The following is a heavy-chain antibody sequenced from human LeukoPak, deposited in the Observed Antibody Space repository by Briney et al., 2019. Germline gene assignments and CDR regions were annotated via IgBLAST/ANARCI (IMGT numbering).Heavy chain of an antibody. CDR3: ARARSYYSGDY. J-gene: IGHJ4*02. D-gene: IGHD1-26*01. Sequence: PGGSLRLSCAASGFTFSSYAMSWVRQAPGKGLEWVSAISGSGGSTYYADSVKGRFTISRDNAKNSLYLQMNSLRAEDTAVYYCARARSYYSGDYWGQGTLVTVSS. V-gene: IGHV3-23*01. CDR1: GFTFSSYA. CDR2: ISGSGGST.